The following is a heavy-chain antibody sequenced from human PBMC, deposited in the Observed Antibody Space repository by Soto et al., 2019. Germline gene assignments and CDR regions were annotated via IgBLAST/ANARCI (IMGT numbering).Heavy chain of an antibody. Sequence: SETLSLTCAVYGGSFSGYYWSWIRQPPGKGLEWIGEINHSGSTNYNPSLKSRVTISVDTSKNQFSLKLSSVTAADTAVYYCARSKAGFGELLSPFDYWGQGTLVTVSS. CDR2: INHSGST. CDR3: ARSKAGFGELLSPFDY. J-gene: IGHJ4*02. V-gene: IGHV4-34*01. CDR1: GGSFSGYY. D-gene: IGHD3-10*01.